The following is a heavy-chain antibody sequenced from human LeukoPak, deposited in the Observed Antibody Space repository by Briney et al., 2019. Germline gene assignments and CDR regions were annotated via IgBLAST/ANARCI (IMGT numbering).Heavy chain of an antibody. J-gene: IGHJ3*02. CDR2: MNPNSGNT. V-gene: IGHV1-8*03. CDR3: ARSGPADQYCSGGSCYLGAFDI. CDR1: RYTFTSYD. Sequence: ASVKVSCKASRYTFTSYDINWVRQATGQGLEWMGWMNPNSGNTGYAQKFQGRVTITRNTSISTAYMELSSLRSEDTAVYYCARSGPADQYCSGGSCYLGAFDIWGQGTMVTVSS. D-gene: IGHD2-15*01.